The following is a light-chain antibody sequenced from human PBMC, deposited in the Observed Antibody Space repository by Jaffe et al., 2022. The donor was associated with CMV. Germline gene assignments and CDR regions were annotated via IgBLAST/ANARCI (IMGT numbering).Light chain of an antibody. Sequence: QSVLTQPPSVSAAPGQKVTISCSGSSSNIGNNYVSWYQQLPGTAPKLLIYENNVRPSGIPDRFSGSKSATSATLGITGLQTGDEADYYCGTWDSSLSVVIFGGGTKLTVL. CDR1: SSNIGNNY. CDR2: ENN. J-gene: IGLJ2*01. CDR3: GTWDSSLSVVI. V-gene: IGLV1-51*02.